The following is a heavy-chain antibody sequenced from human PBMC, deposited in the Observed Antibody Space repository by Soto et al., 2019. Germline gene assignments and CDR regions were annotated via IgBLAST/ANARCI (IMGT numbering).Heavy chain of an antibody. D-gene: IGHD6-13*01. CDR1: GFTFSGSA. CDR2: IRSKANSYAT. CDR3: TRLSSSWYSG. Sequence: EVQLVESGGGLVQPGGSLKLSCAASGFTFSGSAMHWVRQASGKGLEWVGRIRSKANSYATAYAASVKGRFTISRDDSNNTAYLQMNSLKTEDTAVYYCTRLSSSWYSGWGQGTLVTVSS. V-gene: IGHV3-73*01. J-gene: IGHJ4*02.